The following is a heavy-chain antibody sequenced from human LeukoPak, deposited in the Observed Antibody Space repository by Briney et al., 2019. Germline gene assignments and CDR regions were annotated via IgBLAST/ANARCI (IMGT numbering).Heavy chain of an antibody. V-gene: IGHV4-59*01. CDR1: GVSISSYY. J-gene: IGHJ6*02. D-gene: IGHD3-22*01. CDR2: IYYSGST. CDR3: ARDRYYYDSSGYRKGDYYYGMDV. Sequence: SETLSLTCTVSGVSISSYYWSWIRQPPGKGLEWIGYIYYSGSTNYNPSLKSRVTISVDTSKNQFSLKLSSVTAADAAVYYCARDRYYYDSSGYRKGDYYYGMDVWGQGTTVTVSS.